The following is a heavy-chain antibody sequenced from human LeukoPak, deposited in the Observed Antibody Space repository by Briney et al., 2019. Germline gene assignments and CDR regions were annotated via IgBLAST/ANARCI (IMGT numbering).Heavy chain of an antibody. Sequence: PSETLSLTCTVSGGSISNNYWSWIRQPAGKGLEWIGRIYSSGSTTYNPSLKGRVTMSVDTSKNLFSLNLSSVTAADTAVYYCVRVERDTYYTMDVWGQGTTVIVSS. J-gene: IGHJ6*01. CDR3: VRVERDTYYTMDV. D-gene: IGHD5-24*01. CDR1: GGSISNNY. CDR2: IYSSGST. V-gene: IGHV4-4*07.